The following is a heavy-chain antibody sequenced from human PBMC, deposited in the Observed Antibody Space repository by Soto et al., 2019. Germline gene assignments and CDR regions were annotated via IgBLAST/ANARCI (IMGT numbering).Heavy chain of an antibody. D-gene: IGHD6-13*01. CDR1: GFTFSSYA. Sequence: QVQLVESGGGVVQPGRSLRLSCAASGFTFSSYAMHWVRQAPGKGLEWVAVISYDGSNKYYADSVKGRFTISRDNSKNTLYLQMNSLRAEDTAVYYCARPLGYYFDYWGQGTLVTVSS. J-gene: IGHJ4*02. CDR2: ISYDGSNK. CDR3: ARPLGYYFDY. V-gene: IGHV3-30-3*01.